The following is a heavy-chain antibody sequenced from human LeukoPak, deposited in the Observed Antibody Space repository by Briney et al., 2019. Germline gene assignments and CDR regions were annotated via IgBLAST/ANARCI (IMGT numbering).Heavy chain of an antibody. D-gene: IGHD5-18*01. V-gene: IGHV3-9*01. J-gene: IGHJ4*02. CDR2: ISWNSGSI. CDR1: GFTFDDYA. CDR3: VKSARGQLWLLSDY. Sequence: PGGSLRLSCAASGFTFDDYAMHWVRQASGKGLEWVSGISWNSGSIGYADSVKGRFTISRDNAKNSLYLQMNSLRAEDTALYYCVKSARGQLWLLSDYWGQGTLVTVSS.